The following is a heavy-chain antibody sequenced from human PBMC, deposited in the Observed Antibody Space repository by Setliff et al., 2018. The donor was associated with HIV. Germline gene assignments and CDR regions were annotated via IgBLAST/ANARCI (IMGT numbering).Heavy chain of an antibody. V-gene: IGHV4-34*01. CDR2: INHSGST. Sequence: PSETLSLTCAVYGASFSDYSWSWSRKPPGKGLEWIREINHSGSTNYHPSLKTRVTISVDTYKNQFSLKLTSVTAADTAVYYCAKTPGFTGYGCSGWGQGTLVTVSS. CDR1: GASFSDYS. J-gene: IGHJ4*02. CDR3: AKTPGFTGYGCSG. D-gene: IGHD5-12*01.